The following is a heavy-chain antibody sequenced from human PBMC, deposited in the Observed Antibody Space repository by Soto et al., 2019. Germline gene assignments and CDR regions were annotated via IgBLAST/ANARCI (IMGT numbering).Heavy chain of an antibody. CDR1: GFRISNYW. Sequence: LSCAASGFRISNYWMNWVRQAPGKGLEWVANIKKNGSEQYYVKSVKGRFTVSRDNAEHSLFLEVNSLTVEDTAVYYCASALTAGVFYANIWGGYLPKTYGLDVCGRGPACTVSS. CDR3: ASALTAGVFYANIWGGYLPKTYGLDV. V-gene: IGHV3-7*01. D-gene: IGHD3-16*02. CDR2: IKKNGSEQ. J-gene: IGHJ6*02.